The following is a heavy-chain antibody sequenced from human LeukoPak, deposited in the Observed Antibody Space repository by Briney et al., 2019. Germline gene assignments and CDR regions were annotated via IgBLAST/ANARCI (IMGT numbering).Heavy chain of an antibody. J-gene: IGHJ4*02. D-gene: IGHD1-26*01. CDR1: GFTFSSYS. Sequence: TGGSLRLSCAASGFTFSSYSMNWVRQAPGKGLEWVSSISSSSSYIYYADSVKGRFTISRNNAKKSLHLQMNSLRAEDTAVYYCARHPDGSLSLDYWGQGTLVTVSS. CDR3: ARHPDGSLSLDY. V-gene: IGHV3-21*04. CDR2: ISSSSSYI.